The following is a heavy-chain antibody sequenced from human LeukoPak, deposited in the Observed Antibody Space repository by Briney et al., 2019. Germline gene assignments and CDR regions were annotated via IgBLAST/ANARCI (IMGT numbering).Heavy chain of an antibody. CDR1: GFTVSSNY. CDR2: IYSGGST. D-gene: IGHD3-16*01. Sequence: GGSLRLSCAASGFTVSSNYMSWVRQAPGKGLEWVSVIYSGGSTYYVDSVKGRFTISRDNAKNSLYLQMSNLRAEDTAVYFCARGGGLDVWGQGATVTVSS. V-gene: IGHV3-53*01. J-gene: IGHJ6*01. CDR3: ARGGGLDV.